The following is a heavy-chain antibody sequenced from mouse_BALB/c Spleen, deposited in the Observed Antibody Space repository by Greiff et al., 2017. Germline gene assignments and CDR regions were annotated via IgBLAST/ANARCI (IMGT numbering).Heavy chain of an antibody. CDR1: GFTFSDYY. CDR2: ISDGGSYT. J-gene: IGHJ4*01. CDR3: ARDPYYDYDGEGHCAMDY. D-gene: IGHD2-4*01. Sequence: EVKLVESGGGLVKPGGSLKLSCAASGFTFSDYYMYWVRQTPEKRLEWVATISDGGSYTYYPDSVKGRFTISRDNAKNNLYLQMSSLKSEDTAMYYCARDPYYDYDGEGHCAMDYWGQGTSVTVSS. V-gene: IGHV5-4*02.